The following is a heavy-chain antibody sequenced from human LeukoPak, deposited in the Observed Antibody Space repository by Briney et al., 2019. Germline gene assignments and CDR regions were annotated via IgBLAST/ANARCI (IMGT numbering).Heavy chain of an antibody. CDR2: IYYSGST. V-gene: IGHV4-31*03. J-gene: IGHJ5*02. CDR1: GGSISSGGYY. Sequence: SQTLSLTCTVSGGSISSGGYYWSWIRQHPGKGLEWIGYIYYSGSTYYNPSLKSRVTISVDTSKNQFSLKLSSVTAADTAVYYCARVTAVAATGGWFDPWGQGTLVTVSS. CDR3: ARVTAVAATGGWFDP. D-gene: IGHD2-15*01.